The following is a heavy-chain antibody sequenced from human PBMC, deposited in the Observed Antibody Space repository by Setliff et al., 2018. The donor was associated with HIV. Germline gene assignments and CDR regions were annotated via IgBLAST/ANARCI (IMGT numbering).Heavy chain of an antibody. CDR3: ARHSGYPGRAFDI. J-gene: IGHJ3*02. Sequence: SETLSLTCTVSGTSIGSNNYYWNWVRQPPGKGLEWIGEINYSGDTTYNPSLKSRVNMFIDTSKKQFSLKLSSVTAADTAVYYCARHSGYPGRAFDIWGQGTMVTVSS. CDR1: GTSIGSNNYY. V-gene: IGHV4-39*01. D-gene: IGHD5-12*01. CDR2: INYSGDT.